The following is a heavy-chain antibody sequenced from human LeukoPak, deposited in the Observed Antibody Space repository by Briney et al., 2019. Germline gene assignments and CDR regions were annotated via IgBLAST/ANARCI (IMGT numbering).Heavy chain of an antibody. D-gene: IGHD4-17*01. J-gene: IGHJ4*02. Sequence: PSETLSLTCTVSGGSISSSSYYWGWIRQPPGKGLEWIGSIYYSGSTYYNPSLKSRVTISVDTPKNQFSLKLSSVTAADTAVYYCARHPYGDYSPYYFDYWGQGTLVTVSS. CDR3: ARHPYGDYSPYYFDY. V-gene: IGHV4-39*01. CDR2: IYYSGST. CDR1: GGSISSSSYY.